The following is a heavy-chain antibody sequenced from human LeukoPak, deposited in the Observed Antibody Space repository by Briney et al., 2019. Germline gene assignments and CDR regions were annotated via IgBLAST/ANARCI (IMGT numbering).Heavy chain of an antibody. CDR1: GFTFSTYA. CDR2: ISGSGGST. CDR3: AKTGPPRIFGVVTIDS. V-gene: IGHV3-23*01. J-gene: IGHJ4*02. Sequence: GGSLRLSCAVSGFTFSTYAMNWVRQAPGKGLEWVSVISGSGGSTYYADSVKGRFTISRDNFKNTLYLQMNSLRAEDTAIYYCAKTGPPRIFGVVTIDSWGQGTLVTVSS. D-gene: IGHD3-3*02.